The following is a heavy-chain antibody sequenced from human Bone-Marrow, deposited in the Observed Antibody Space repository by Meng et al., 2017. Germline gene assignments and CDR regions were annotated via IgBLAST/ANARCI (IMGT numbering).Heavy chain of an antibody. Sequence: SETLSLTCTVSGYSISSGYYWGWIRQPPGKGLEWIGSIYHSGSTYYNPSLKRRVTISVDTSKNQSSLKPSSVTAADTAVYYCARGLGSSRRGSGYYWGQGTLVTVSS. J-gene: IGHJ4*02. CDR3: ARGLGSSRRGSGYY. CDR1: GYSISSGYY. D-gene: IGHD2-15*01. V-gene: IGHV4-38-2*02. CDR2: IYHSGST.